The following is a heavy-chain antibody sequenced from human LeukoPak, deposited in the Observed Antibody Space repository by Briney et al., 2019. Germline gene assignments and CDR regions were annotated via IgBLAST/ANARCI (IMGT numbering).Heavy chain of an antibody. CDR1: GDSISSGGHY. CDR3: ARQRDSSGYYFDY. V-gene: IGHV4-31*03. J-gene: IGHJ4*02. D-gene: IGHD3-22*01. CDR2: IYYSGST. Sequence: SQTLSLTCTVSGDSISSGGHYWSWIRQHPGKGLEWIGYIYYSGSTYYNPSLKSRVTISVDTSKNQFSLKLSSVTAADTAVYYCARQRDSSGYYFDYWGQGTLVTVSS.